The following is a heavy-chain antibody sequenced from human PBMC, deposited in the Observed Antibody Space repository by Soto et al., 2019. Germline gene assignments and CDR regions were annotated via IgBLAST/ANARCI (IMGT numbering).Heavy chain of an antibody. Sequence: PSETLSLTCTVSGGSISSYYWSCIRQPPVKGLEWIGDIYYSGSTNYNPSLKSRVTISVDTSKNQFSLKLSSVTAADTAVYYCAREVYWRNWFDPWGQGTLVTVSS. CDR1: GGSISSYY. J-gene: IGHJ5*02. CDR3: AREVYWRNWFDP. CDR2: IYYSGST. V-gene: IGHV4-59*01. D-gene: IGHD2-8*02.